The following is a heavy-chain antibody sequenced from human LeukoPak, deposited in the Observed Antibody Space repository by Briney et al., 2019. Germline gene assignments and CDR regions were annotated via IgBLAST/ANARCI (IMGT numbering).Heavy chain of an antibody. D-gene: IGHD5-18*01. J-gene: IGHJ4*02. Sequence: SETLSLTCTVSGGSISSDYWSWIRQPPGKGLEWIGYIYYSESTNYNPSLKSRVTIPVDTSKNQFSLKLSAVTAADTAVYYCARAGSYDYMGYWGQGTLVTVSS. V-gene: IGHV4-59*01. CDR3: ARAGSYDYMGY. CDR2: IYYSEST. CDR1: GGSISSDY.